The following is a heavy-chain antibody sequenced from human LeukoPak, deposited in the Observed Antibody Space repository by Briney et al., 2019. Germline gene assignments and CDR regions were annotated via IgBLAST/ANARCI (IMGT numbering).Heavy chain of an antibody. V-gene: IGHV3-9*01. CDR1: GFTVSSNY. D-gene: IGHD3-3*02. J-gene: IGHJ6*02. CDR3: AKVAFHQENKLFQWPDYYYGMDV. Sequence: PGGSLRLSCAASGFTVSSNYMSWVRQAPGKGLEWVSGISWNSGSIGYADSVKGRFTISRDNAKNSLYLQMNSLRAEDTALYYCAKVAFHQENKLFQWPDYYYGMDVWGQGTTVTVSS. CDR2: ISWNSGSI.